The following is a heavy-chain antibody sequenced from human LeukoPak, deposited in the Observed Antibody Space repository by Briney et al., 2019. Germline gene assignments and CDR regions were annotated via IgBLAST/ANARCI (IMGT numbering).Heavy chain of an antibody. CDR1: GYTFTGYY. CDR2: INPNSGGT. V-gene: IGHV1-2*02. J-gene: IGHJ4*02. Sequence: ASVKVSCKASGYTFTGYYMHWVRQAPGQGLEWMGWINPNSGGTNYAQKFQGRVTMTRDTSISTAYMELSRLRSDDTAVYYCARMFRYDHGDDHFPGWGQGTLVTVSS. D-gene: IGHD5-12*01. CDR3: ARMFRYDHGDDHFPG.